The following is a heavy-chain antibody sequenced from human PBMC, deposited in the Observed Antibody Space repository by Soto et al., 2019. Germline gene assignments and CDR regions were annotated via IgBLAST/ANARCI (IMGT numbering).Heavy chain of an antibody. Sequence: GGSLRLSCAASGFTFSSYAMSWVRQAPGKGLEWVSAISGSGGSTYYADSVKGRFTISRDNSKNTLYLQMNSLRAEDTAVYYCAKGWGYCSSTSCYALMNFDYWGQGTLVTVSS. CDR1: GFTFSSYA. CDR3: AKGWGYCSSTSCYALMNFDY. J-gene: IGHJ4*02. CDR2: ISGSGGST. D-gene: IGHD2-2*01. V-gene: IGHV3-23*01.